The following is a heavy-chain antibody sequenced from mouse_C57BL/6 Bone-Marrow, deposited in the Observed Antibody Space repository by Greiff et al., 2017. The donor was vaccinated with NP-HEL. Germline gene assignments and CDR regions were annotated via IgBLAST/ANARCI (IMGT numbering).Heavy chain of an antibody. Sequence: QVQLQQSGAELVRPGTSVKMSCKASGYTFTNYWIGWAKQRPGHGLEWIGDIYPGGGYTNYHEKFKGKATLTADKSSSTAYMQFSSLTSEDSAIYYCARCDSFYYAMDYWGQGTSVTVSS. V-gene: IGHV1-63*01. CDR2: IYPGGGYT. J-gene: IGHJ4*01. CDR1: GYTFTNYW. CDR3: ARCDSFYYAMDY. D-gene: IGHD3-2*01.